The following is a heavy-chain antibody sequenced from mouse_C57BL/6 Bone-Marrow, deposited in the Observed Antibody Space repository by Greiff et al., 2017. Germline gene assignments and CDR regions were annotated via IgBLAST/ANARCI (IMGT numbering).Heavy chain of an antibody. CDR1: GFNIKDDY. CDR2: IDPENGDT. D-gene: IGHD2-1*01. CDR3: TGLLYPRYFDY. J-gene: IGHJ2*01. V-gene: IGHV14-4*01. Sequence: EVQLQQSGAELVRPGASVTLSCTASGFNIKDDYMHWVQQRPEQGLEWIGWIDPENGDTEYASKFQGKATITADTSSNTAYLQLSSLTSEDTAVYYCTGLLYPRYFDYWGQGTTLTVSS.